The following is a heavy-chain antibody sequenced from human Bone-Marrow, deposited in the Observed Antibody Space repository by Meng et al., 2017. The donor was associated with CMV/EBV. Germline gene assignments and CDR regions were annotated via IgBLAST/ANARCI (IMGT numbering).Heavy chain of an antibody. CDR1: GYTFTSYY. J-gene: IGHJ4*02. CDR3: ARGPVGGTRIAAAGMDY. CDR2: INPSGGST. V-gene: IGHV1-46*01. D-gene: IGHD6-13*01. Sequence: ASVKVSCKASGYTFTSYYMHWVRQAPGQGLEWMGIINPSGGSTSYAQKFQGRVTMTRDTSTSTVYMELSSLRSEGTAVYYCARGPVGGTRIAAAGMDYWGQGTLVTVSS.